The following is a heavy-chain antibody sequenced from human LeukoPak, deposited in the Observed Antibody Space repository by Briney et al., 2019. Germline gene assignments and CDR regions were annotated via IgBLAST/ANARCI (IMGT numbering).Heavy chain of an antibody. CDR3: ARQVATIRRFDY. CDR1: GGSFSGYY. Sequence: PSETLSLTCAVYGGSFSGYYWSWIRQPPGKGLEWIGEINHSGSTNYNPSLKSRVTISVDTSKNQFSLKLSSVTAADTAVYYCARQVATIRRFDYWGQGTLVTVSS. V-gene: IGHV4-34*01. CDR2: INHSGST. J-gene: IGHJ4*02. D-gene: IGHD5-12*01.